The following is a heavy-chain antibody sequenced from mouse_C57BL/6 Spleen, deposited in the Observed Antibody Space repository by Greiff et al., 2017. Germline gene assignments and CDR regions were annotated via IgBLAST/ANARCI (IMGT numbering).Heavy chain of an antibody. D-gene: IGHD1-2*01. J-gene: IGHJ2*01. Sequence: QVQLQQPGAELVRPGSSVKLSCKASGYTFTSYWMHWVKKRPIQGLEWIGNIDPSDSDTNYNQQFQDKATLTVDKSSSTAYMQLIVLTSEYSAFYYCASGSGYCFAYWGQGTTLTVSS. CDR3: ASGSGYCFAY. V-gene: IGHV1-52*01. CDR2: IDPSDSDT. CDR1: GYTFTSYW.